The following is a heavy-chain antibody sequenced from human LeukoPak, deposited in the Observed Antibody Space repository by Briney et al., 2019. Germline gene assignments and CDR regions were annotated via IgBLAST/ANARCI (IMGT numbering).Heavy chain of an antibody. D-gene: IGHD2-15*01. Sequence: GGSLRLSCAASGFTPSTYGMHWVRQAPGKGLQWVSFIRYDRTNKYYADSVKGRFTISRDNSKNTLYLQMNSLRAEDTAVYYCAKELLALSAYPATLEYWGQGTLVTVSS. CDR1: GFTPSTYG. CDR2: IRYDRTNK. V-gene: IGHV3-30*02. J-gene: IGHJ4*02. CDR3: AKELLALSAYPATLEY.